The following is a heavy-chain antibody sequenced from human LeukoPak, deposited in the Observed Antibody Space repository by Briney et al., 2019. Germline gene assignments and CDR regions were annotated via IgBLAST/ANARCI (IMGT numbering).Heavy chain of an antibody. Sequence: ASVRVSCKASGYTFTGYYMHWVRQAPGQGLEWMGWISPNSGGTNYAQKFQGRVTMTRDTSISTAYMELSRLRSDDAAVYYCARDLKGIVVVPAAMGHWFDPWGQGTLVTVSS. D-gene: IGHD2-2*01. CDR3: ARDLKGIVVVPAAMGHWFDP. V-gene: IGHV1-2*02. CDR2: ISPNSGGT. CDR1: GYTFTGYY. J-gene: IGHJ5*02.